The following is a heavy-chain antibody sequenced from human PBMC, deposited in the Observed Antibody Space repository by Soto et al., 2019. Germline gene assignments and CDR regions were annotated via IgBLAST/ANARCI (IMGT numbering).Heavy chain of an antibody. J-gene: IGHJ6*02. CDR3: ARDILTITRGMEV. V-gene: IGHV3-33*01. D-gene: IGHD3-9*01. Sequence: GGSLRLSCAASGFTFSSYGMHWVRQAPGKGLEWVAVIWYDGSNKYYADSVKGRFTISRDNSKNTLYLQMNSLRAEDTAVYYCARDILTITRGMEVWGQGTTVTVSS. CDR2: IWYDGSNK. CDR1: GFTFSSYG.